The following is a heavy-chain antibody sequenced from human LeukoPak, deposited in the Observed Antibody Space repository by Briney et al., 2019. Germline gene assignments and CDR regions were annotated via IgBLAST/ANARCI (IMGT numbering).Heavy chain of an antibody. CDR3: ARDHYGDPLVSWYYFDY. CDR2: ISSSSSYI. CDR1: GFTFSSYS. J-gene: IGHJ4*02. Sequence: PGGSLRLSCAASGFTFSSYSMNWVRQAPGKGLEWVSSISSSSSYIYYADSVKGRFTISRDNAKNSLYLQMNSLRAEDTAVYYCARDHYGDPLVSWYYFDYWGQGTLVTVSS. V-gene: IGHV3-21*01. D-gene: IGHD4-17*01.